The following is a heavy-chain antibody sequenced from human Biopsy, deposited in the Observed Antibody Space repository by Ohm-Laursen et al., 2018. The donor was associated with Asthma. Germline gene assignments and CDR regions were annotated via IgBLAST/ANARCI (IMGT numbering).Heavy chain of an antibody. CDR1: GGSINIGDYY. Sequence: TLSLTCTVSGGSINIGDYYWSWIRQHPVKGLEWIGHIYYSGSTYYNPSLKSRVSISLDTSKNQFSLSLTSVTAADTAVYYCARTTHGHDGFDPWGQGTLVTVSS. CDR3: ARTTHGHDGFDP. CDR2: IYYSGST. J-gene: IGHJ5*02. D-gene: IGHD1-26*01. V-gene: IGHV4-31*03.